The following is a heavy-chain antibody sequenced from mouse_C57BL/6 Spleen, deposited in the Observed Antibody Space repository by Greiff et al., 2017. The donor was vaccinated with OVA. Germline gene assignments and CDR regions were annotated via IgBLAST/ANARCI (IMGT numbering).Heavy chain of an antibody. V-gene: IGHV1-54*01. J-gene: IGHJ3*01. Sequence: VQLQQSGAELVRPGTSVKVSCKASGYAFTNYLIEWVKQRPGQGLEWIGVINPGSGGTNYNEKFKGKATLTADKSSSTAYMQLSSLTSEDSAVYFCARSGDYYDYPFAYWGQGTLVTVSA. CDR2: INPGSGGT. CDR1: GYAFTNYL. CDR3: ARSGDYYDYPFAY. D-gene: IGHD2-4*01.